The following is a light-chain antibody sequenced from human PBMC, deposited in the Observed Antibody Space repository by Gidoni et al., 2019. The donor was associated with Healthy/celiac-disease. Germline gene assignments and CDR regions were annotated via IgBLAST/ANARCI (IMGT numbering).Light chain of an antibody. CDR3: QQYNSYSGRT. V-gene: IGKV1-5*03. Sequence: DIQMTQSHSTLSASVGDRVTITCRASQSISSWLAWYQQKPGKAPKLLIYKASSLESGVPSRFSGRGSGTEFTLTISSLQPDDFATYYCQQYNSYSGRTFGQGTKVEIK. J-gene: IGKJ1*01. CDR2: KAS. CDR1: QSISSW.